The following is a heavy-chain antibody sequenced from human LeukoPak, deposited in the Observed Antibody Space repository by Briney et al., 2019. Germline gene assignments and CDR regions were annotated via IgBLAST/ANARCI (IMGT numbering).Heavy chain of an antibody. D-gene: IGHD2-2*02. CDR1: GYTFTSCG. V-gene: IGHV1-18*01. CDR2: ISAYNGNT. J-gene: IGHJ3*02. CDR3: ARVNTAGSAFDI. Sequence: ASVQVSCKASGYTFTSCGISWVRQAPGQGLEWMGWISAYNGNTNYAQKLQGRVTMTTDTSTSTAYMELRSLRSDDTAVYYCARVNTAGSAFDIWGQGTMVTVSS.